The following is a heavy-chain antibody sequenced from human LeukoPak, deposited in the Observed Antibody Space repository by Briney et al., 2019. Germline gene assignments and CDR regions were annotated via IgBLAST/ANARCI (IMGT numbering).Heavy chain of an antibody. CDR1: GFTFSSYA. V-gene: IGHV4-39*01. CDR3: ARHPYSDFWSGHNWFDP. J-gene: IGHJ5*02. Sequence: PGGSLRLSCAASGFTFSSYAMSWIRQPPGKGLEYIGTIYYTGSAYYNPSLKSRVTISVDTSKNQFSLKLSSVTAADTALYYCARHPYSDFWSGHNWFDPWGQGTLVTVSS. D-gene: IGHD3-3*01. CDR2: IYYTGSA.